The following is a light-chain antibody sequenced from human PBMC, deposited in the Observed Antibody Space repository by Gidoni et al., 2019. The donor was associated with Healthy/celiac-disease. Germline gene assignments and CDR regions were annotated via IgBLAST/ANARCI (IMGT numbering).Light chain of an antibody. CDR3: CSYAGSYKV. J-gene: IGLJ1*01. CDR2: DVS. Sequence: QSALTQPRSVSGSPGQSVTISCTGTSSDVGGYNYVSWYQQHPGKAPKLMIYDVSKRPSGVPDRFSGSKSGNTASLTISGIQAEDEADYYCCSYAGSYKVFGTGTKVTVI. CDR1: SSDVGGYNY. V-gene: IGLV2-11*01.